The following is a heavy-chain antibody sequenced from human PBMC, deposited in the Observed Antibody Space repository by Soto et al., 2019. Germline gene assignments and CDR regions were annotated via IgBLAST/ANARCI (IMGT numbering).Heavy chain of an antibody. Sequence: GGSPRLSCAASGFTFSSSGMHWVRQAPGKGLEWVAVISYDGSNKFYADSVKGRFTISRDNFRNTLYLQMNSLRAEDTAVYYCAKEFHSWNYFDYWGQGTLVTVSS. J-gene: IGHJ4*02. CDR2: ISYDGSNK. D-gene: IGHD1-20*01. V-gene: IGHV3-30*18. CDR3: AKEFHSWNYFDY. CDR1: GFTFSSSG.